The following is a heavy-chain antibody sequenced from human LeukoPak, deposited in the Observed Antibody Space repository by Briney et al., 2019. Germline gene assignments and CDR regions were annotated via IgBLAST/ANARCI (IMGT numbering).Heavy chain of an antibody. CDR3: AKPRIAAAGTPEYFQH. Sequence: GGSLRLSCAASGFTFSSYAMSWVRQAPGKGLEWGSAISGSGGSTYYADSVKGRFTISRDNSKNTLYLQMNSLGAEDTAVYYCAKPRIAAAGTPEYFQHWGQGTLVTVSS. D-gene: IGHD6-13*01. CDR1: GFTFSSYA. CDR2: ISGSGGST. J-gene: IGHJ1*01. V-gene: IGHV3-23*01.